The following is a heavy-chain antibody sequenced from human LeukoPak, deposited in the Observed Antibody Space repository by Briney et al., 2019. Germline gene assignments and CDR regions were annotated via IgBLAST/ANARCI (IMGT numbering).Heavy chain of an antibody. V-gene: IGHV3-7*04. CDR2: IKQDGSEK. D-gene: IGHD6-6*01. J-gene: IGHJ4*02. CDR1: GFXFSDYW. Sequence: GGSLRLSCAASGFXFSDYWMNWVRQAPGKGLEWVANIKQDGSEKYYVGSVKGRFTISRDNAKNSLYLQMDSLSADDTAVYYCARGYSSSLDYWGQGTLVTVSS. CDR3: ARGYSSSLDY.